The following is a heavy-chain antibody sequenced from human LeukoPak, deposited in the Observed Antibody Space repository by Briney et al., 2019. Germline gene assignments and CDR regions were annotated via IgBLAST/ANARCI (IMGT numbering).Heavy chain of an antibody. CDR1: GGSISSYY. CDR2: IYYSGST. J-gene: IGHJ2*01. V-gene: IGHV4-59*01. D-gene: IGHD3-10*01. CDR3: ARDWPFYYDSGSYRPNWYFDL. Sequence: PSETLSLTCTVYGGSISSYYWSWIRQPPGKGLEWIGYIYYSGSTNYNPSLKSRVTISVDTSKNQFSLKLSSVTAADTAVYYCARDWPFYYDSGSYRPNWYFDLWGRGTLVTVSS.